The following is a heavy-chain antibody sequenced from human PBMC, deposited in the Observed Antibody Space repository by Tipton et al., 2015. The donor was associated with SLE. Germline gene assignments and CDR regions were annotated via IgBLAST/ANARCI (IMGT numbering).Heavy chain of an antibody. Sequence: QLVQSGAEVKKPGSSVKVSCKASGGTFSTYAISWVRQAPGQGLEWMGGIIPIFGTTNYAQKFQGRVTITADESTSTAYVEVSSLRSEDTAVYYCARARRAMTTVTTSDYWGQGTLVTVSS. J-gene: IGHJ4*02. V-gene: IGHV1-69*01. CDR2: IIPIFGTT. CDR3: ARARRAMTTVTTSDY. CDR1: GGTFSTYA. D-gene: IGHD4-17*01.